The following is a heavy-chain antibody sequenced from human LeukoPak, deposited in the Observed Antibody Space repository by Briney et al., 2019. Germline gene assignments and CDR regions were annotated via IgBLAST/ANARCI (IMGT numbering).Heavy chain of an antibody. CDR1: GYSIGSGYY. CDR2: VYRRGST. V-gene: IGHV4-38-2*01. D-gene: IGHD4/OR15-4a*01. CDR3: ARGRSMVLVTYYYYMDV. Sequence: SETLSLTCAVSGYSIGSGYYWGWIRQPPGKGLEWIGSVYRRGSTYYTPSLKSRVTISVDTSKNQFSLKLSSVTAADTAVYYCARGRSMVLVTYYYYMDVWGKGTTVTVSS. J-gene: IGHJ6*03.